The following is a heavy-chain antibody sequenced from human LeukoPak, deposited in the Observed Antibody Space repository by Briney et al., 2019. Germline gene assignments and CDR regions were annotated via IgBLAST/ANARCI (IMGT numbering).Heavy chain of an antibody. CDR2: ISAGGDFV. J-gene: IGHJ1*01. D-gene: IGHD2-2*02. V-gene: IGHV3-21*01. CDR1: GFPFSTHS. CDR3: ATYNFQH. Sequence: PGGSLRLSCAASGFPFSTHSLNWVRQAPGKGLEWVSSISAGGDFVYYADSVKGRFTISRDNAKNSLYLQMNSLRAEDTAVYYCATYNFQHWGQGTLVTVSS.